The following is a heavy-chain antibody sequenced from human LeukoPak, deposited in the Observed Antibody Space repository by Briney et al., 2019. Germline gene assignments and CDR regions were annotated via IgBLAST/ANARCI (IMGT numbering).Heavy chain of an antibody. CDR3: ARDPGGNTLDY. D-gene: IGHD4-23*01. J-gene: IGHJ4*02. Sequence: SETLSLTCTVSGGSISSGGYYWSWIRQHPGKGLEWIGYIYYSGSTYYNPSLESRVTISIDTSKNQFSLKLSSVTAADTAVYYCARDPGGNTLDYWGQGTLVTVSS. CDR2: IYYSGST. CDR1: GGSISSGGYY. V-gene: IGHV4-61*08.